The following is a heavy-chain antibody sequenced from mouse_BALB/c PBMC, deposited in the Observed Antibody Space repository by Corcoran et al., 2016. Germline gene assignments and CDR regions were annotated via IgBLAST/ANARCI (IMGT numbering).Heavy chain of an antibody. CDR2: INPYNDGT. CDR1: GSTFTSYV. V-gene: IGHV1S136*01. CDR3: ARGGGYSYYAMDY. J-gene: IGHJ4*01. Sequence: EVQLQQSGPELVKPGASVKMSCKASGSTFTSYVMHWVKQKPGQGLEWIGYINPYNDGTKYNEKFKGKATLTSDKSSSTAYMELSSLTSEDSAVYYCARGGGYSYYAMDYCGQGTSVTVSS. D-gene: IGHD3-1*01.